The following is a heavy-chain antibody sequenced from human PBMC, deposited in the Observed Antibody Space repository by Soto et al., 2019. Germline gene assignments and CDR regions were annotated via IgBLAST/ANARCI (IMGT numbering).Heavy chain of an antibody. J-gene: IGHJ3*02. CDR3: AKVIGYSSGWYVAFDI. V-gene: IGHV3-9*01. D-gene: IGHD6-19*01. CDR2: ISWNSGSI. Sequence: EVQLVESGGGLVQPGRSLRLSCAASGFTFDDYAMHWVRQAPGKGLEWVSGISWNSGSIGYADSVKGRFTISRDNAKNSLYLQMNSLRAEDTALYYCAKVIGYSSGWYVAFDIWGQGTMVTVSS. CDR1: GFTFDDYA.